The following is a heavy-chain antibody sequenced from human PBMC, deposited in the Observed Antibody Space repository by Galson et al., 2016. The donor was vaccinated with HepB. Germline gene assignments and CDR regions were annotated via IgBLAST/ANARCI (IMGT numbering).Heavy chain of an antibody. V-gene: IGHV3-7*01. Sequence: SLRLSCAASGFALKDYIVNWVRQAPGKGLEWVANINQDGSETYYLDSVKGRFTISGDNAKNSLYLQMNSLRGEDTAVYYCARGWRTYYRYFEHWGQGALVSVSS. CDR3: ARGWRTYYRYFEH. CDR2: INQDGSET. J-gene: IGHJ1*01. D-gene: IGHD1-26*01. CDR1: GFALKDYI.